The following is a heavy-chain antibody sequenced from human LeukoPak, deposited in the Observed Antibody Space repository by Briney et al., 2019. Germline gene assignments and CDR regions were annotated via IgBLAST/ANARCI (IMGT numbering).Heavy chain of an antibody. CDR3: ARFTSGIYDY. Sequence: SETLSLTCSVSGDSISTSSSYWGWIRQPPGKGLEWIGSIYYSGSTYYNTSLKSRVTISVDTSKNQFSLKLNSVTAADTAVYFCARFTSGIYDYWGQGTLVTVPS. J-gene: IGHJ4*02. CDR2: IYYSGST. CDR1: GDSISTSSSY. V-gene: IGHV4-39*01. D-gene: IGHD1-26*01.